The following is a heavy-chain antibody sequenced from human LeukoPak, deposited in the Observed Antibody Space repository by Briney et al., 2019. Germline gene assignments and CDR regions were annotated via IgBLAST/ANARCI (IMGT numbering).Heavy chain of an antibody. D-gene: IGHD1-26*01. J-gene: IGHJ6*03. CDR2: IYYSGST. V-gene: IGHV4-39*07. CDR3: ARMPTWELLPYYYYYMDV. CDR1: GGSISSSSYY. Sequence: SETLSLTCTVSGGSISSSSYYWGWIRQPPGKGLEWIGSIYYSGSTYYNPSLKSRVTISVDTSKNQFSLKLSSVTAADTAVYYCARMPTWELLPYYYYYMDVWGKGTTVTVSS.